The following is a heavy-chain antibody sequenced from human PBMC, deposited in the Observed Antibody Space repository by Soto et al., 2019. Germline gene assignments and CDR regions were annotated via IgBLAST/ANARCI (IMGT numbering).Heavy chain of an antibody. CDR3: ARDLNYYDSSGYYNHDAFDI. Sequence: LRLSCSASGFTFSSYALHWVRQAPGKGLECVSGISTNGGRTYYADSVKDRFLISRDNAKNSLYLQMNSLRAEDTAVYYCARDLNYYDSSGYYNHDAFDIWGQGTMVTVSS. D-gene: IGHD3-22*01. V-gene: IGHV3-64*04. J-gene: IGHJ3*02. CDR1: GFTFSSYA. CDR2: ISTNGGRT.